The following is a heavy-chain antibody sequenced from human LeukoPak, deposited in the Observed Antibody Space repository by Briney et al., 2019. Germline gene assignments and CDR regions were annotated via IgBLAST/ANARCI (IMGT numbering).Heavy chain of an antibody. Sequence: SVKVSCKASGGTFSSYAISWVRQAPGQGLEWMGRIIPIFGIANYAQKFQGRVTITADKSTSTAYIELSSLRSEDTAVYYCARDQAVVVAAEDYYGMDVWGQGTTVTVSS. V-gene: IGHV1-69*04. CDR2: IIPIFGIA. CDR3: ARDQAVVVAAEDYYGMDV. D-gene: IGHD2-15*01. CDR1: GGTFSSYA. J-gene: IGHJ6*02.